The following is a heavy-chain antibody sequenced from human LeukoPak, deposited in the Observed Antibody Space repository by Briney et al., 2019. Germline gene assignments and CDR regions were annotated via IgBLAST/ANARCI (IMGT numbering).Heavy chain of an antibody. Sequence: SGPALVQPTQTLTLTCTFSGFSLDTAAMSVSWIRQPPGKAPEWLARIDWDGDKFYSTSLKTRLTISKDTSKNQVVLTLSNMDREDTGTYYCVRTHLRDGELATFHFDHWGQGTPVTVSS. D-gene: IGHD3-10*01. V-gene: IGHV2-70*17. CDR1: GFSLDTAAMS. CDR2: IDWDGDK. J-gene: IGHJ4*02. CDR3: VRTHLRDGELATFHFDH.